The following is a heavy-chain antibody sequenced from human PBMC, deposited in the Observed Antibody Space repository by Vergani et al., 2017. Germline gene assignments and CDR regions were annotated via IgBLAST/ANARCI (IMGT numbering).Heavy chain of an antibody. Sequence: DVQLLQSGGDLVQPGGSLKLSCVASGFTFSTHAMNWVRQAPGKGLEWVSGISGSGGSTYYAGSVKGRFTISRDSSKSTLYLQMNSLSAGDTAVYYCAKANPRNSXYDYLYYYHAMDVWGQGTTVTVSS. D-gene: IGHD5-12*01. V-gene: IGHV3-23*01. J-gene: IGHJ6*02. CDR2: ISGSGGST. CDR1: GFTFSTHA. CDR3: AKANPRNSXYDYLYYYHAMDV.